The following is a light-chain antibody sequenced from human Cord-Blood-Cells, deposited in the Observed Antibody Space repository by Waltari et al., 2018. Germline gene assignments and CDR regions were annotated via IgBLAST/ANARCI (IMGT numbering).Light chain of an antibody. CDR3: SSYTSSSTLV. CDR1: TSDVGGYNY. Sequence: QSALTQPASVSGSPGQSIPIPCPGTTSDVGGYNYVSWYQQHPGKAPKLMIYDVSNRPSGVSNRFSGSKSGNTASLTISGLQAEDEADYYCSSYTSSSTLVFGTGTKVTVL. CDR2: DVS. J-gene: IGLJ1*01. V-gene: IGLV2-14*01.